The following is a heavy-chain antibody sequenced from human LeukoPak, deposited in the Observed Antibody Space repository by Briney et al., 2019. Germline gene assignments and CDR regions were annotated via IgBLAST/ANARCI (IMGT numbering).Heavy chain of an antibody. Sequence: GGSLRLSCAASGFSLSNYGMHWVRQAPGKGLEWVAALLYDGNTKHYADSVKGRFTISRDISKNTFYLQMNSQTAEDTAVYYCARDHRPEIQYYYMDVWGKGTTVAVSS. J-gene: IGHJ6*03. D-gene: IGHD1-14*01. CDR1: GFSLSNYG. V-gene: IGHV3-33*01. CDR3: ARDHRPEIQYYYMDV. CDR2: LLYDGNTK.